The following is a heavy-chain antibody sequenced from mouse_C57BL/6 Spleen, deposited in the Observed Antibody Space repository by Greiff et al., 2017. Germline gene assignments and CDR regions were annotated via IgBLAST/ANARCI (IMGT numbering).Heavy chain of an antibody. CDR3: ARSKLTGYYFDY. J-gene: IGHJ2*01. CDR1: GYAFSSSW. V-gene: IGHV1-82*01. CDR2: IYPGDGDT. Sequence: VKLMESGPELVKPGASVKISCKASGYAFSSSWMNWVKQRPGKGLEWIGRIYPGDGDTNYNGKFKGKATLTADKSSSTANMQLSSLTSEDSAVYFCARSKLTGYYFDYWGQGTTLTVSS. D-gene: IGHD4-1*01.